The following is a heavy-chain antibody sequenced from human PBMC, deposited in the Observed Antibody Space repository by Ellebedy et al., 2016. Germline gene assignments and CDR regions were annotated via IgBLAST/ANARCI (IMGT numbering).Heavy chain of an antibody. D-gene: IGHD3-16*02. Sequence: GESLKISXAASGFTFSSYWMSWVRQAPGKGLEWVANIKQDGSEKYYVDSVKGRFTISRDNAKNSLYLQMNSLRAEDTAVYYCARTGMITFGGVISKPGYYYYGMDVWGQGTTVTVSS. CDR1: GFTFSSYW. CDR3: ARTGMITFGGVISKPGYYYYGMDV. J-gene: IGHJ6*02. CDR2: IKQDGSEK. V-gene: IGHV3-7*01.